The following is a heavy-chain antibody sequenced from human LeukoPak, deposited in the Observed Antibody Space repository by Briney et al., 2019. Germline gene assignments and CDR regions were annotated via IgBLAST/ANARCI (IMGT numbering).Heavy chain of an antibody. CDR1: GFSFDDSA. CDR2: ISGDGGST. CDR3: AKVPVRRYGTDV. Sequence: GGSLRLSCAASGFSFDDSAMHWVRQAPGKGLEWVSLISGDGGSTFYAGSVKGRFTISRDNSENSLYLQMNSLRSKDTALYFCAKVPVRRYGTDVWGQGTTVTVSS. J-gene: IGHJ6*02. V-gene: IGHV3-43*02.